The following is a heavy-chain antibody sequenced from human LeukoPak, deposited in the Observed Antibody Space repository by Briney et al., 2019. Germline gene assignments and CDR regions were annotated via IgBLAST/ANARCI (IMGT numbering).Heavy chain of an antibody. CDR1: GFTFSSYG. CDR2: IWYDGSNK. CDR3: AKDPKSYYYMDV. J-gene: IGHJ6*03. V-gene: IGHV3-33*06. Sequence: GGSPRLSCAASGFTFSSYGMHWVRQAPGKGLEWVAVIWYDGSNKYYADSVKGRFTISRDNSKNTLYLQMNSPRAEDTAVYYCAKDPKSYYYMDVWGKGTTVTVSS.